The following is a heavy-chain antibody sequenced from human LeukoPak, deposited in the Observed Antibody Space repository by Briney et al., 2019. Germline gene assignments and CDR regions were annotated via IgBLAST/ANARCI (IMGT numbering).Heavy chain of an antibody. CDR2: IRSDGSNE. D-gene: IGHD1/OR15-1a*01. CDR3: VKDQPVCNK. CDR1: GFTFTDYG. Sequence: GGSLRLSCAASGFTFTDYGLHWDRQAPGRGLEWVAFIRSDGSNEFYADSVKGRFFISRDNSKNALYLQMNSLRTEDTAVYYCVKDQPVCNKWGQGALVTVSS. J-gene: IGHJ4*02. V-gene: IGHV3-30*02.